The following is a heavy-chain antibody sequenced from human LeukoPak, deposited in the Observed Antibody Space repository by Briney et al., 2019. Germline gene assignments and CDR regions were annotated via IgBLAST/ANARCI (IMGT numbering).Heavy chain of an antibody. CDR1: GFTFSSYA. D-gene: IGHD5-24*01. Sequence: GRSLRLSCAASGFTFSSYAMHWVRQAPGKGLEWVAVISYDGSNKYYADSVKGRFTISRDNSKNTLYLQMNSLRAEDTAVYYCARGGLQWWGDPGAKGFLFDSWGQGTLVTVSS. CDR3: ARGGLQWWGDPGAKGFLFDS. J-gene: IGHJ4*02. CDR2: ISYDGSNK. V-gene: IGHV3-30-3*01.